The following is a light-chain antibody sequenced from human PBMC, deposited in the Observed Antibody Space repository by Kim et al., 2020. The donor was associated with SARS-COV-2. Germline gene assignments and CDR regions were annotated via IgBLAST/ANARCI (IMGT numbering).Light chain of an antibody. CDR3: QSYDSSSVV. CDR1: SGSIASNF. CDR2: EDN. V-gene: IGLV6-57*04. Sequence: NFMLTQSHSVSESPGKTVTISCTRTSGSIASNFVQWYQQRPGSAPTTVIYEDNHTPSGVPDRFSGSIDSSSNSAFLTISGLKTEDEADYYCQSYDSSSVVFGGGTQLTVL. J-gene: IGLJ2*01.